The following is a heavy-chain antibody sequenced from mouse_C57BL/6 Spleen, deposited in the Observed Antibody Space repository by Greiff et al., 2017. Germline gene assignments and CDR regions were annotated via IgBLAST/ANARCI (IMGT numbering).Heavy chain of an antibody. J-gene: IGHJ2*01. CDR2: FYPGSGSI. CDR1: GYTFTESP. D-gene: IGHD2-3*01. CDR3: ARHEESPYDGYYAYFDY. Sequence: VMLVESGAELVKPGASVKLSCKASGYTFTESPIHWVKQRSGQGLEWIGWFYPGSGSIKYNEKFKDKDTLTADKSSSTVYMELSRLTSEDSAVYFCARHEESPYDGYYAYFDYWGQGTTLTVSS. V-gene: IGHV1-62-2*01.